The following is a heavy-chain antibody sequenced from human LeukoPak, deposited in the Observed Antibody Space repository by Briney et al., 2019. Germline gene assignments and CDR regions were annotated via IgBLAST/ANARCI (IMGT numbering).Heavy chain of an antibody. J-gene: IGHJ5*02. CDR1: GGSFSGYY. Sequence: PSETLSLTCAVYGGSFSGYYWSWLRQPPGKGLEWIGEINHSGSTNYNPSLKSRVTISVDTSKNQFSLKLSSVTAADTAVCYCARGRYYYGSGSYQGWFDPWGQGTLVTVSS. V-gene: IGHV4-34*01. CDR2: INHSGST. D-gene: IGHD3-10*01. CDR3: ARGRYYYGSGSYQGWFDP.